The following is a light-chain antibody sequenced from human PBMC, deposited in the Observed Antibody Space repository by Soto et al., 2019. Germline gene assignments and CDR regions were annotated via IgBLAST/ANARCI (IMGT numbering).Light chain of an antibody. CDR2: DDS. J-gene: IGLJ1*01. CDR3: QVWDSSSDHYV. CDR1: YIETKG. Sequence: YELTQPPSVSVAPGQTASVSCGGDYIETKGVHWYQQKPGQAPVLVVYDDSARPSGIPGRFSGSTSGNTATLTISRVEAGDEADYYCQVWDSSSDHYVFATGTKVTVL. V-gene: IGLV3-21*02.